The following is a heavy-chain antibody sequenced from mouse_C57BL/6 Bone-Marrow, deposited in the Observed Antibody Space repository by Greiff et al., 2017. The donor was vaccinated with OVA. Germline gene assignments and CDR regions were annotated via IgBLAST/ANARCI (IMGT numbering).Heavy chain of an antibody. V-gene: IGHV5-4*03. Sequence: EVMLVESGGGLVKPGGSLKLSCAASGFTFSSYAMSWVRQTPEKRLEWVATISDGGSYTYYPDNVKGRFTISRDNAKNNLYLQMSHLKSEDTAMYYCARWWLPLYYFDYWGQGTTLTVSS. CDR2: ISDGGSYT. CDR1: GFTFSSYA. J-gene: IGHJ2*01. CDR3: ARWWLPLYYFDY. D-gene: IGHD1-1*02.